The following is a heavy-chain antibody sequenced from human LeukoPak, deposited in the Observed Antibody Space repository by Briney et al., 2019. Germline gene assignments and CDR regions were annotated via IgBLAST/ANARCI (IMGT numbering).Heavy chain of an antibody. Sequence: GGSLRLSCAASGFTFSSYSMNWVRQAPGKGLEWVSYISSSSSTIYYADSVKGRFTISRDNAKNSLYLQMNSLRAEDTAVYYCARDHRGPAIVVVITTSTPNGMDVWGQGTTVTVSS. CDR2: ISSSSSTI. J-gene: IGHJ6*02. V-gene: IGHV3-48*04. CDR1: GFTFSSYS. D-gene: IGHD3-22*01. CDR3: ARDHRGPAIVVVITTSTPNGMDV.